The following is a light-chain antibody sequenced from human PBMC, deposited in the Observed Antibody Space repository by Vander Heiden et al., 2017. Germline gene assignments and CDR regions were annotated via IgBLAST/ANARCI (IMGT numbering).Light chain of an antibody. J-gene: IGKJ4*01. V-gene: IGKV1-33*01. CDR3: QQYDNIPLT. Sequence: DIQMTMSPSSLSASVGDRVTITCQASQDISTYLNWYQQKPGKAPKLLISDASSLETGGPSRFSGSESGTEFTFTITNLQPEDIATYYCQQYDNIPLTFGGGTKVELK. CDR1: QDISTY. CDR2: DAS.